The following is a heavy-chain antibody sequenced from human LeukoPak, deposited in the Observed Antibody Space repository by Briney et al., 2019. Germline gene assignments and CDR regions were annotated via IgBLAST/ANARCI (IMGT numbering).Heavy chain of an antibody. D-gene: IGHD1-26*01. CDR3: AREDDTGRYMGDDAFDI. Sequence: GGSLRLSCAASGFTFSSYEMNWVRQAPGKGLEWVSYISSSGSTIYYADSVKGRFTISRDNAKNSLYLQMNSLRAEDTAVYYCAREDDTGRYMGDDAFDIWGQGTMVTVSS. CDR2: ISSSGSTI. CDR1: GFTFSSYE. J-gene: IGHJ3*02. V-gene: IGHV3-48*03.